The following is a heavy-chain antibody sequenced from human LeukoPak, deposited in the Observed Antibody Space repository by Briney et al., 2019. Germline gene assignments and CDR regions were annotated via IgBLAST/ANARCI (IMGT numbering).Heavy chain of an antibody. CDR3: AKPRYCSGGSCYSWDY. V-gene: IGHV3-23*01. CDR1: GFTFSSYA. D-gene: IGHD2-15*01. Sequence: GGSLRLSCAASGFTFSSYALSWVRQAPGKGLEWVSGIGGSGGNTYYADSVKGRFTISRDNSKNTLYLQMNSLRAEDTAVYYCAKPRYCSGGSCYSWDYWGQGTLVTVPS. J-gene: IGHJ4*02. CDR2: IGGSGGNT.